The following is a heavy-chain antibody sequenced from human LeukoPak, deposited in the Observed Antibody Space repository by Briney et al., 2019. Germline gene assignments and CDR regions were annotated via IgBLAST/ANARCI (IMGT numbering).Heavy chain of an antibody. CDR1: GFTFSSYA. Sequence: PGRSLRLSCAAPGFTFSSYAMHWVRQAPGKGLEWVAVISYDGSNKYYADSVKGRFTISRDNSKNTLYLQMNSLRAEDTAVYYCAGVLLWFGELWAFDIWGQGTMVTVSS. V-gene: IGHV3-30-3*01. D-gene: IGHD3-10*01. CDR3: AGVLLWFGELWAFDI. J-gene: IGHJ3*02. CDR2: ISYDGSNK.